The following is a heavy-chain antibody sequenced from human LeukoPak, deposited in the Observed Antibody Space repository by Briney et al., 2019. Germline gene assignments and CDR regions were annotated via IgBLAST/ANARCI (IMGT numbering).Heavy chain of an antibody. CDR2: IRYDGSNK. CDR3: AKEVGPRQGFDY. J-gene: IGHJ4*02. D-gene: IGHD1-26*01. CDR1: GFTFSSYG. V-gene: IGHV3-30*02. Sequence: GGSLRLSCAASGFTFSSYGMHWVRQAPGKGLEWVAFIRYDGSNKYYADSVKGRFTISRDNSKNTLYLQMNSLRAEDTAVFYCAKEVGPRQGFDYWGQGTLVTVSS.